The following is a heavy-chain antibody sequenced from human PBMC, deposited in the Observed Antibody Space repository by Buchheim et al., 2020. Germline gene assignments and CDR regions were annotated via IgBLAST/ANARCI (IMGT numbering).Heavy chain of an antibody. CDR2: ITPMFGTA. D-gene: IGHD3-22*01. J-gene: IGHJ4*02. CDR3: ARGPGSGAYYYFY. Sequence: QVQLVQSGAEVKKPGSSVKVSCKASGDAFSRYTISWVRQAPGHGLEWMGGITPMFGTANYAQKFHGRVTITADESTSTAYMALSSLRSDDTAMYYCARGPGSGAYYYFYWGQGT. CDR1: GDAFSRYT. V-gene: IGHV1-69*01.